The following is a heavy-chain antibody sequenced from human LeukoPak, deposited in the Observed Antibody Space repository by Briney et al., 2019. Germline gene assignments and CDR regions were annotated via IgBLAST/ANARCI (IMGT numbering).Heavy chain of an antibody. V-gene: IGHV1-18*01. D-gene: IGHD3-10*01. CDR1: AGTFSTYS. CDR3: ARVVRGATYYYYYMDV. J-gene: IGHJ6*03. Sequence: ASVKVSCKPAAGTFSTYSTSWVRQPPGQGLEWMGSIRAYNGNTNYAQKRQGRVTTTTHTSTSTAYIELRSLRSEDTAVYYRARVVRGATYYYYYMDVWGKGTTVSVSS. CDR2: IRAYNGNT.